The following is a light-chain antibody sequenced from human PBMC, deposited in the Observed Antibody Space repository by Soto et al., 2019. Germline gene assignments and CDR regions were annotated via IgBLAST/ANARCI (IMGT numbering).Light chain of an antibody. CDR1: QSVSNNY. J-gene: IGKJ5*01. CDR2: GAS. CDR3: QQYGGSPRIT. V-gene: IGKV3-20*01. Sequence: EIVLTQSPGTLSLSRGERATLXXRASQSVSNNYLAWYQQKPGQAPRLXXYGASNRATGIPDRFSGSGSGTDFTLIINRLEPEDVAIYYCQQYGGSPRITFGQGTRLEIK.